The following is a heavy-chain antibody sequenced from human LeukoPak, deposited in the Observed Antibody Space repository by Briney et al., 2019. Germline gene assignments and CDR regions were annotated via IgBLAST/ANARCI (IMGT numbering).Heavy chain of an antibody. CDR3: ARYGSGSYYTDY. J-gene: IGHJ4*02. V-gene: IGHV5-10-1*01. CDR2: IDPSDSYT. D-gene: IGHD3-10*01. Sequence: GESLRISCKGSGYSFTSYWISWVRQMPGKGREWMGRIDPSDSYTNYSPSFQGHVTISADKSISTAYLQWSSLKASDTAMYYCARYGSGSYYTDYWGEGTLVTVSS. CDR1: GYSFTSYW.